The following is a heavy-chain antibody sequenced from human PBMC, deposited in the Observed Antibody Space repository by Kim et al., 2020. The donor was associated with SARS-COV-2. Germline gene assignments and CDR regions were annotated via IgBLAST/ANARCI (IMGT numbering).Heavy chain of an antibody. J-gene: IGHJ4*02. Sequence: YASSVKGRFTISRDDSKSIAYLQMNSLKTYDTAVYYCTRVAADYYDSSYWGQGTLVTVSS. D-gene: IGHD3-22*01. V-gene: IGHV3-49*02. CDR3: TRVAADYYDSSY.